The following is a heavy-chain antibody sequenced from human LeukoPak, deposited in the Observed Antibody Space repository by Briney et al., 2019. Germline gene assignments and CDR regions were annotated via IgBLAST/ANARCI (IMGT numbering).Heavy chain of an antibody. D-gene: IGHD3-10*01. Sequence: PGGSLRLSCAASGFTFSSSAMSWARQAPGKGLEWVAAISDTGRLSYCADSVNGRFTISRDNSKNTLSLQMNSLRAADTAVYFCANSRGYGSGNLWGQGTLVTVSS. CDR3: ANSRGYGSGNL. V-gene: IGHV3-23*01. J-gene: IGHJ4*02. CDR2: ISDTGRLS. CDR1: GFTFSSSA.